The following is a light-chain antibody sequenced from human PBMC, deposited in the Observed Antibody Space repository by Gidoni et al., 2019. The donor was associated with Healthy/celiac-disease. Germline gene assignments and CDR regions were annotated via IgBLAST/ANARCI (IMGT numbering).Light chain of an antibody. J-gene: IGKJ1*01. Sequence: DIQMTQSPSSLSAPVGDRVTITCRASQSLSSYLNWYQQQPGKAPKLLIYAASSLQSGVPARFSGSGSGTDFTLTISSLQPEDFATYYCQQSYSTPAFGQGTKVEIK. V-gene: IGKV1-39*01. CDR3: QQSYSTPA. CDR1: QSLSSY. CDR2: AAS.